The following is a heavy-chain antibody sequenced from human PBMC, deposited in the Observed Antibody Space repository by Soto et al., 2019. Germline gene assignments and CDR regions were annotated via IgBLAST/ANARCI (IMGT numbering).Heavy chain of an antibody. CDR2: FNPSAGTT. CDR3: VRAIYYFVY. CDR1: GYTFTNYY. Sequence: QVQLVQSGAEVKKPGASVKVSCKTSGYTFTNYYMHWVRQAPGQGLEWMGIFNPSAGTTSYAQNFQGRVTMTRDTATSTVYMELSSLTSDDTAVYYCVRAIYYFVYWGQGTLVTVSS. J-gene: IGHJ4*02. V-gene: IGHV1-46*01.